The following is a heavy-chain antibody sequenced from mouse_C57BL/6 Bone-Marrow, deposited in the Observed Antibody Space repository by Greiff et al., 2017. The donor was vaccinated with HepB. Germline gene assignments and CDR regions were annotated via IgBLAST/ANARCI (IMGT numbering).Heavy chain of an antibody. CDR1: GYSITSGYD. CDR3: ARGYYGSGYAMDY. Sequence: DVMLVESGPGMVKPSQSLSLTCTVTGYSITSGYDWHWIRHFPGNKLEWMGYISYSGSTNYNPSLKSRISITHDTSKNHFFLKLNSVTTEDTATYYCARGYYGSGYAMDYWGQGTSVTVSS. CDR2: ISYSGST. D-gene: IGHD1-1*01. J-gene: IGHJ4*01. V-gene: IGHV3-1*01.